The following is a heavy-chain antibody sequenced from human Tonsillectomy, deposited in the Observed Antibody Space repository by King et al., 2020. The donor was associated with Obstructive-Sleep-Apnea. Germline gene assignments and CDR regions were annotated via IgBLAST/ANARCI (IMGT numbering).Heavy chain of an antibody. CDR2: ISYDGSNK. Sequence: VQLVESGGGVVQPGRSLRLSCAASGFIFSSYAMHWVRQAPGKGLECVAVISYDGSNKDYADPVKGRLTISRDNSKNTLYLQMNSLRAEDTAVYYCATGSDGYNLGFPKFDYWGQGTLVIVSS. D-gene: IGHD5-24*01. V-gene: IGHV3-30*04. J-gene: IGHJ4*02. CDR3: ATGSDGYNLGFPKFDY. CDR1: GFIFSSYA.